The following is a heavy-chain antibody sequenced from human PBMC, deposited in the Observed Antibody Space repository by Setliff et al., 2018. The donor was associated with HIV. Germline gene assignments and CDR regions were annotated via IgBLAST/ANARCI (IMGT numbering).Heavy chain of an antibody. J-gene: IGHJ4*02. CDR2: IYYSGST. CDR1: GGSIGIRSYY. Sequence: SETLSLTCTVSGGSIGIRSYYWSWIRQHPGKGLEYIGYIYYSGSTYYNPSLKSRVTMSIDTSTQQFFLNVTSVTAADTAVYYCAGFSYNFWVYRFDHWGQGALVTVSS. CDR3: AGFSYNFWVYRFDH. V-gene: IGHV4-31*03. D-gene: IGHD3-3*01.